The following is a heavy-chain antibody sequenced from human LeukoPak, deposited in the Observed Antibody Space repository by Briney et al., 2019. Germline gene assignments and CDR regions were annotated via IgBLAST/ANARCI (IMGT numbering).Heavy chain of an antibody. D-gene: IGHD3-16*02. CDR2: IYPGDSDT. J-gene: IGHJ4*02. CDR1: GYSFTSYW. CDR3: ARGNYDYVWGSYQILYYFDY. Sequence: GESLKISCKGSGYSFTSYWIGWVRQMPGKGLEWMGIIYPGDSDTRYSPSFQGQVTISADKSISTAYLQWSSLKASDTAMYYCARGNYDYVWGSYQILYYFDYWGQGTLVTVSS. V-gene: IGHV5-51*01.